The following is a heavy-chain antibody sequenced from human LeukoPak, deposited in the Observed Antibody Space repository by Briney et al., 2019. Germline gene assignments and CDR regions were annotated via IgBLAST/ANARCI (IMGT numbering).Heavy chain of an antibody. CDR3: ARGTKQQLVRLDY. CDR1: RYTFTGYY. V-gene: IGHV1-2*02. Sequence: GASVKVSCKASRYTFTGYYMHWVRQAPGQGLEWMGWINPNSGGTNYAQKFQGGVTMTRDTSISTAYMELSRLRSDDTAVYYCARGTKQQLVRLDYWGQGTLVTVSS. D-gene: IGHD6-13*01. J-gene: IGHJ4*02. CDR2: INPNSGGT.